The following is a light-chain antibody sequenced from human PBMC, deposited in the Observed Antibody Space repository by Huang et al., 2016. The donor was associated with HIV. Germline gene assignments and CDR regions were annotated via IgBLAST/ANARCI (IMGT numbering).Light chain of an antibody. CDR1: QSVGST. J-gene: IGKJ2*01. V-gene: IGKV3-15*01. CDR3: QQYYKLYT. Sequence: IVMTQSPGTLSVSPRERATLSCRASQSVGSTLAWYQQKPGQSPRLLSYGASTRATGIPARFSGSGSGTEFTLTISSLQSEDFAVYYCQQYYKLYTFGQGTKLEIK. CDR2: GAS.